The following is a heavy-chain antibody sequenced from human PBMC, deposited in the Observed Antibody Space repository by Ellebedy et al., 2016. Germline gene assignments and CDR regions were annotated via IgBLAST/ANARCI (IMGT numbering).Heavy chain of an antibody. J-gene: IGHJ5*02. CDR2: IFWDDTN. CDR1: GFSLRSSGTG. D-gene: IGHD3-3*01. V-gene: IGHV2-5*02. CDR3: ARVSRHYNYRSASYLRFDP. Sequence: SGPTLVXPTQTLTLTCTFSGFSLRSSGTGVAWLRQPPGKALEWLALIFWDDTNYYSPSVRSGLAISRDTSRDRVGLSITNVDRMDTATYFCARVSRHYNYRSASYLRFDPWGPGTQVTVSS.